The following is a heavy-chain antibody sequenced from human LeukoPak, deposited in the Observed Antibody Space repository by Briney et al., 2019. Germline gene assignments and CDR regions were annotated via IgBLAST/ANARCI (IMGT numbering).Heavy chain of an antibody. CDR1: GFTVSSNY. CDR2: IYSGGST. Sequence: GGSLRLSCAASGFTVSSNYMSWVRQAPGKGLEWVSVIYSGGSTYYADSVKGRFTISRDNSKNTLYLQMNSLRAEDTALYYCAKKVVVGAASPYSDFQDWGQGTLVTVSS. V-gene: IGHV3-53*01. D-gene: IGHD2-15*01. CDR3: AKKVVVGAASPYSDFQD. J-gene: IGHJ1*01.